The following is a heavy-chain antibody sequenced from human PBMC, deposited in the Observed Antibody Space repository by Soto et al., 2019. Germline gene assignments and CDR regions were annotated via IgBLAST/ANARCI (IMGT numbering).Heavy chain of an antibody. Sequence: ASVKVSCKASGYSFTDYHIHWVRQAPGQGLEWLGRINPKSGGTSTAQKFQGWVTMTTDTSISTASMELTRLTSDDTAIHYCARGDSTDCSNGVCSFFYNHDMDVWGQGTTVTVSS. CDR1: GYSFTDYH. CDR3: ARGDSTDCSNGVCSFFYNHDMDV. V-gene: IGHV1-2*04. D-gene: IGHD2-8*01. CDR2: INPKSGGT. J-gene: IGHJ6*02.